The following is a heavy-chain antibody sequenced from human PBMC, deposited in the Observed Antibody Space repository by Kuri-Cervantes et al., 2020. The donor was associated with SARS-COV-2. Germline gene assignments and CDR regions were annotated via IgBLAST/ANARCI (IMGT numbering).Heavy chain of an antibody. CDR3: ARDHPIAVAGTGGDY. D-gene: IGHD6-19*01. CDR2: INPNSGGT. J-gene: IGHJ4*02. V-gene: IGHV1-2*02. Sequence: GGSLRLSCKASGYTFTGYYMHWVRQAPGQGLEWMGWINPNSGGTNYAQKFQGRVTMTRDTSISTAYMELSRLRSDDTAVYYCARDHPIAVAGTGGDYWGQGTLVTVSS. CDR1: GYTFTGYY.